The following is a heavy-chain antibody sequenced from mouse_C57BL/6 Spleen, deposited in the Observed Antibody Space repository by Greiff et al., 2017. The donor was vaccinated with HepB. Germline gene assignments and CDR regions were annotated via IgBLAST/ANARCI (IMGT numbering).Heavy chain of an antibody. CDR1: GFTFNTYA. V-gene: IGHV10-3*01. CDR3: MRDRHYGSSYGYFDV. CDR2: IRSKSSNYAT. D-gene: IGHD1-1*01. Sequence: EVKLMESGGGLVQPKGSLKLSCAASGFTFNTYAMHWVRQAPGKGLEWVARIRSKSSNYATYYADSVKDRFTISRDDSQSMLYLQMNNLKTEDTAMYYCMRDRHYGSSYGYFDVWGTGTTVTVSS. J-gene: IGHJ1*03.